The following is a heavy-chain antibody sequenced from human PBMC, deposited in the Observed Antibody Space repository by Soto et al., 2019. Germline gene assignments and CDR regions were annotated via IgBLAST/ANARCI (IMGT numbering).Heavy chain of an antibody. Sequence: QITLKESGPTRVKPTQTLTLTCTFSGFSLTTSGVGVGWIRQPPGQALEWLALIYWDDDKRYSPSLQTRLTITKETSKNQVVLTMTNMDPVDTATYSCAQCLWRGYKAWFDPWGQGTLVTVSS. D-gene: IGHD3-3*01. J-gene: IGHJ5*02. CDR2: IYWDDDK. CDR3: AQCLWRGYKAWFDP. CDR1: GFSLTTSGVG. V-gene: IGHV2-5*02.